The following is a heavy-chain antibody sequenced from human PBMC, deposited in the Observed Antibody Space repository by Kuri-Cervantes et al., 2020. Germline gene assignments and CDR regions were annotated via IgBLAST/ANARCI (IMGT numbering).Heavy chain of an antibody. J-gene: IGHJ6*03. V-gene: IGHV1-18*01. CDR1: GYTFTSYG. CDR3: ARVTFVGVVILGGVGYMDV. D-gene: IGHD3-3*01. Sequence: ASVKVSCKTSGYTFTSYGITWVRQAPGQGLEWMGWISAYNGHTNYAQKFQGRVTMTTDTSTSTAYMELRSLRSDDTAVYYCARVTFVGVVILGGVGYMDVWGKGTTVTVSS. CDR2: ISAYNGHT.